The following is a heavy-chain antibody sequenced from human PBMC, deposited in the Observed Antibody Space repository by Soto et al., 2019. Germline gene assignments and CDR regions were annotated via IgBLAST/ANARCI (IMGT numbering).Heavy chain of an antibody. V-gene: IGHV4-61*01. J-gene: IGHJ6*02. D-gene: IGHD2-15*01. CDR2: VSYSGT. CDR1: GDSVNSGYYY. CDR3: ASLPRSGGSSYYGLDV. Sequence: FLTCSVSGDSVNSGYYYWNWIRQPPGMRPEWIGYVSYSGTNYNPSLRSRFTISSDKSKNQFSLRLSSVTAADTAVYYCASLPRSGGSSYYGLDVWGQGIVVTVSS.